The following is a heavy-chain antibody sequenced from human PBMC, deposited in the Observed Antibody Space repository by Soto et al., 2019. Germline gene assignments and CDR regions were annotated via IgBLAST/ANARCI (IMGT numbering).Heavy chain of an antibody. J-gene: IGHJ4*02. CDR1: GYTFTGSY. V-gene: IGHV1-2*02. Sequence: ASLKVSCTASGYTFTGSYMHCVRQAPGQGLEWMGWINPNSSGTNYAQMFQGRVTMTRDTSISTAYMELSRLRSDDTAVYYCGRVFSGLRNFDYWGQGTLVTVSS. CDR2: INPNSSGT. CDR3: GRVFSGLRNFDY. D-gene: IGHD5-12*01.